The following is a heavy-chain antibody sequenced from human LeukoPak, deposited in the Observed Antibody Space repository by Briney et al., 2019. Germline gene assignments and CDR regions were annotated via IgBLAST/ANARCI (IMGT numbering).Heavy chain of an antibody. Sequence: GGSLRLSCAASGFIFSTYGMHWVRQAPGKGLEWVAVISYDGNNKYYADSVKGRFTISRDNSKNTLYLQMNSLRAEDTAVYYCARDFPTVTTAGTFDIWGQGTMVTVSS. CDR2: ISYDGNNK. V-gene: IGHV3-30*03. J-gene: IGHJ3*02. D-gene: IGHD4-17*01. CDR1: GFIFSTYG. CDR3: ARDFPTVTTAGTFDI.